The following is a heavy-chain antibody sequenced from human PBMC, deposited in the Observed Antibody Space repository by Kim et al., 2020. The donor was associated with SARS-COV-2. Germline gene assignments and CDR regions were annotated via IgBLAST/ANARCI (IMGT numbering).Heavy chain of an antibody. J-gene: IGHJ6*02. Sequence: GGSLRLSCAASGFTFDDYGMSWVRQAPGKGLEWVSGINWNGGSTGYADSVKGRFTISRDNAKNSLYLQMNSLRAEDTALYHCARGGAPLLGGGYYYYGMDVWGQGTTVTVSS. CDR2: INWNGGST. D-gene: IGHD2-15*01. CDR1: GFTFDDYG. V-gene: IGHV3-20*01. CDR3: ARGGAPLLGGGYYYYGMDV.